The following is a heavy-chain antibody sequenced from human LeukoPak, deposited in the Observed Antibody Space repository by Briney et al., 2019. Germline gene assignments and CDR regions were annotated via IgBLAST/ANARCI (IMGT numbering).Heavy chain of an antibody. CDR3: ARDGFDY. J-gene: IGHJ4*02. CDR1: GFTFSSYS. Sequence: GGSLRLSCAASGFTFSSYSMNWVRQAPGKGLEWVSFISSSGSYMYYADSVKGRLTISRDNAKNSLYLQMNSLRAEDTAVYYCARDGFDYWGQGTLVTVSS. V-gene: IGHV3-21*01. CDR2: ISSSGSYM.